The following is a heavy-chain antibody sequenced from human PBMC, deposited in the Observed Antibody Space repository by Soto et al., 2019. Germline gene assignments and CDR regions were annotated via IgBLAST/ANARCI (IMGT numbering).Heavy chain of an antibody. J-gene: IGHJ3*02. V-gene: IGHV1-46*01. CDR1: GYTFTSYY. CDR3: ARSGPTVTTEHGNYAFDI. D-gene: IGHD4-17*01. CDR2: INPSGGST. Sequence: AASVKVSCKASGYTFTSYYMHWVRQAPGQGLEWMGIINPSGGSTSYAQKFQGRVTMTRDTSTSTVYMELSSLRSEDTAVYYCARSGPTVTTEHGNYAFDIWGQGTMVTVPS.